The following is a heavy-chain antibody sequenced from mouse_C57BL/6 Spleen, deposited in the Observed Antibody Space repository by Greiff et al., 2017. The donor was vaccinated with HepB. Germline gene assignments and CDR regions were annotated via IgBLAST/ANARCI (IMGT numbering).Heavy chain of an antibody. J-gene: IGHJ3*01. Sequence: DVMLVESGEGLVKPGGSLKLSCAASGFTFSSYAMSWVRQTPEKRLEWVAYISSGGDYIYYADTVKGRFTISRDNARNTLYLQMSSLKSEDTAMYYCTREGKKTYGNYVAWFAYWGQGTLVTVSA. CDR2: ISSGGDYI. CDR1: GFTFSSYA. CDR3: TREGKKTYGNYVAWFAY. V-gene: IGHV5-9-1*02. D-gene: IGHD2-1*01.